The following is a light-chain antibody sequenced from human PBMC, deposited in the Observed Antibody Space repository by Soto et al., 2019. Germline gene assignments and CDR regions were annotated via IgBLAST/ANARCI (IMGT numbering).Light chain of an antibody. CDR2: GAS. V-gene: IGKV3-20*01. CDR3: QQYGTSPLT. CDR1: QSVGGDY. J-gene: IGKJ4*01. Sequence: EIVLTQSPGTLSLSPGERATLSCRASQSVGGDYLGWYQQKPGQAPRLLIYGASSRATGITDRFSGSGSGTDFTLTISRLEPEDFAVYYCQQYGTSPLTFGGGTKVEIK.